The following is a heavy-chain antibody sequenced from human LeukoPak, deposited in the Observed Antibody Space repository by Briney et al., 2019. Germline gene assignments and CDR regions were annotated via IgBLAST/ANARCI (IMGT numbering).Heavy chain of an antibody. CDR3: ARMDMEYYDILTGYYDY. CDR2: IIPIFGTA. V-gene: IGHV1-69*01. D-gene: IGHD3-9*01. J-gene: IGHJ4*02. CDR1: VGTFSNYA. Sequence: SAVKVSCMASVGTFSNYAISWVRQAPGQGLEWMGRIIPIFGTANYAQKFQGRVTITADESTSTAYMEMSRLRSEDTAVYYCARMDMEYYDILTGYYDYWGQGTLVTVSS.